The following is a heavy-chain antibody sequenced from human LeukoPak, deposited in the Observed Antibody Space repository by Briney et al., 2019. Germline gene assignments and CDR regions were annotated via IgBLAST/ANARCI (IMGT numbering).Heavy chain of an antibody. CDR1: GYTFTSYA. CDR2: INAGNGNT. V-gene: IGHV1-3*01. J-gene: IGHJ5*02. D-gene: IGHD3-10*01. CDR3: AREMVRGNWFDP. Sequence: ASVKVSCKASGYTFTSYAMHWVRQAPGQRLEWMGWINAGNGNTKYSQKFQGRVTITRETSASTVYMELSSLRSEDTAVYYCAREMVRGNWFDPWGQGTLVTVSS.